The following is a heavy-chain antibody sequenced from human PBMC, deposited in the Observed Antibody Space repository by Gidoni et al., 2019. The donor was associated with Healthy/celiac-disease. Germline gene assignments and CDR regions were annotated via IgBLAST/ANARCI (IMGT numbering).Heavy chain of an antibody. V-gene: IGHV4-4*02. D-gene: IGHD1-7*01. CDR1: CGSISSSNW. Sequence: QVQLQDSGPGLVKPSGTLSLTCAVSCGSISSSNWWSWVRQPPGKGLEWIREIDHSGSTNYNPSLKSRVTISVDKSKNQFSLKLSSVTAADTAVYYCARSITGTTELWFDPWGQGTLVTVSS. J-gene: IGHJ5*02. CDR2: IDHSGST. CDR3: ARSITGTTELWFDP.